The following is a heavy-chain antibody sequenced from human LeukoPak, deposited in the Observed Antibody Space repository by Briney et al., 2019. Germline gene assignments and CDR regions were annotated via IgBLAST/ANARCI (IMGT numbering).Heavy chain of an antibody. V-gene: IGHV1-18*01. CDR3: ARVNDIGFDAFDI. CDR1: GYTFTSYG. CDR2: ISAYNGNT. Sequence: GASVRVSCKASGYTFTSYGISWVRQAPGQGLEWMGWISAYNGNTNYAQKLQGRVTMTTDTSTSTAYMELRSLRSDDTVVYYCARVNDIGFDAFDIWGQGTMVTVSS. J-gene: IGHJ3*02. D-gene: IGHD1-1*01.